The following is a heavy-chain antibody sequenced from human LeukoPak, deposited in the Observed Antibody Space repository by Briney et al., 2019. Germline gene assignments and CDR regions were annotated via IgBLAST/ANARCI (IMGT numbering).Heavy chain of an antibody. D-gene: IGHD3-10*01. CDR3: AKDLAPYGSGSYPYYYYGMDV. V-gene: IGHV3-66*01. Sequence: GGSLRLSCVPSEFSVSSNYMSWVRQAPGKGLEWLSLIFSDGTTYYADSVKGRFTISRDNSKNTLFLQMNSLRAEDTAVYYCAKDLAPYGSGSYPYYYYGMDVWGQGTTVTVSS. CDR2: IFSDGTT. J-gene: IGHJ6*02. CDR1: EFSVSSNY.